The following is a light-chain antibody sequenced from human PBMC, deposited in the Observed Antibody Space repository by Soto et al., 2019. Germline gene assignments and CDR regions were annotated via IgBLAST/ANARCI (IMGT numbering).Light chain of an antibody. J-gene: IGKJ1*01. CDR1: QSVSSN. V-gene: IGKV3-15*01. CDR3: QQYHNRPA. Sequence: EIVITQTHTTLSVSPGEIATLSCRASQSVSSNLAWYQQKPGQAPRLRIYGAATRATGIPARFSGSGSGTDFTLTISSMKSEDFAVYYCQQYHNRPAFGHVTKVDI. CDR2: GAA.